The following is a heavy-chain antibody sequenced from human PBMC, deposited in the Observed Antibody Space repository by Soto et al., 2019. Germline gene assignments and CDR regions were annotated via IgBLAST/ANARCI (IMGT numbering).Heavy chain of an antibody. D-gene: IGHD6-13*01. Sequence: QVQLVQSGAEVKKPGSSVKVSCKASGGTFSSYAISWVRQAPGQGLEWMGGIIPIFGTENYAQKFQGRVTITTNESTSTAYMELSSLRSEDTAVYYCARHLRPVAAFDPWGQGTLVTVSS. V-gene: IGHV1-69*01. CDR2: IIPIFGTE. CDR1: GGTFSSYA. J-gene: IGHJ5*02. CDR3: ARHLRPVAAFDP.